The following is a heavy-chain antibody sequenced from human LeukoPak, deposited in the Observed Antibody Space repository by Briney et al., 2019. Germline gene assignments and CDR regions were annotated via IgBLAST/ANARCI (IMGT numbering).Heavy chain of an antibody. J-gene: IGHJ4*02. D-gene: IGHD4-23*01. CDR3: ARRAGGYSHPYDY. V-gene: IGHV3-53*01. CDR2: IYSGGTT. CDR1: GFTVSGNY. Sequence: GGSLRLSCAVSGFTVSGNYMSWVRQAPGKGLEWVSLIYSGGTTYYADSVKGRFTISRDNSKNALYLQMNSLRAEDTAVYYCARRAGGYSHPYDYWGQGILVTVSS.